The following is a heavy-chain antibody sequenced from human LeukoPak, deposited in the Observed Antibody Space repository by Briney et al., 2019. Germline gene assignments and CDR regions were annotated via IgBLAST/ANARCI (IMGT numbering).Heavy chain of an antibody. D-gene: IGHD6-25*01. CDR2: IYTSGST. CDR3: ARYSSTGYDAFDI. J-gene: IGHJ3*02. Sequence: SETLSLTCAVYGGSFSGYYWSWIRQPAGKGLEWIGRIYTSGSTNYNPSLKSRVTISVDTSKNQFSLKLSSVTAADTAVYYCARYSSTGYDAFDIWGQGTMVTVSS. V-gene: IGHV4-59*10. CDR1: GGSFSGYY.